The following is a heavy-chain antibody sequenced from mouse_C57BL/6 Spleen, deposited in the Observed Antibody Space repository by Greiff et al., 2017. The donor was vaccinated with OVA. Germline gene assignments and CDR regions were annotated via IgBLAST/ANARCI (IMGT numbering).Heavy chain of an antibody. D-gene: IGHD2-3*01. Sequence: VKLMESGPGLVAPSQSLSITCTVSGFSLTSYAISWVRQPPGKGLEWLGVIWTGGGTNYNSALKSRLSISKDNSKSQVFLKRNSLQTDDTARYYCAINDGYYVGAMDYWGQGTSGTVSS. CDR1: GFSLTSYA. J-gene: IGHJ4*01. CDR2: IWTGGGT. CDR3: AINDGYYVGAMDY. V-gene: IGHV2-9-1*01.